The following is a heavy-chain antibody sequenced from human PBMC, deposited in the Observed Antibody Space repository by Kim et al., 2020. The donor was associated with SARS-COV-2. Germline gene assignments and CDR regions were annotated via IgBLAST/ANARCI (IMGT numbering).Heavy chain of an antibody. CDR1: GYTFTGYY. Sequence: ASVKVSCKASGYTFTGYYMHWVRQAPGQGLEWMGWINPNSGGTNYAQKFQGWVTMTRDTSISTDYMELSRLRSDDTAVYYCARGEILWFGELRGHWFDPWGQGTLVTVSS. J-gene: IGHJ5*02. CDR3: ARGEILWFGELRGHWFDP. CDR2: INPNSGGT. D-gene: IGHD3-10*01. V-gene: IGHV1-2*04.